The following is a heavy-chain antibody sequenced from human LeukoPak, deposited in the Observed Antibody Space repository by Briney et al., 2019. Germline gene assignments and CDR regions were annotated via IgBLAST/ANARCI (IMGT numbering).Heavy chain of an antibody. CDR2: ISGTGGST. V-gene: IGHV3-23*01. CDR1: GFTFSSYA. CDR3: AKIASASGSFSDY. D-gene: IGHD3-10*01. J-gene: IGHJ4*02. Sequence: GGSLRLSCAASGFTFSSYAMSWVRQAPGKGLEWVSAISGTGGSTYYVVYVEGRFTISRDNSKNTLYLQMNSLRAEDTAVYFCAKIASASGSFSDYWGQGTLVTVSS.